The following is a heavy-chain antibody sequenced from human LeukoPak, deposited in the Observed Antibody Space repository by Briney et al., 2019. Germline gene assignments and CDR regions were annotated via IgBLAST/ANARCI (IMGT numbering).Heavy chain of an antibody. Sequence: PSETLSLTCTVSGGSISSYYWSWIRQPPGKGLEWIGYIYYSGSTYYNPSLKSRVTISVDTSKNQFSLKLSSVTAADTAVYYCARAYYYDSRSYFDYWGQGTLVTVSP. V-gene: IGHV4-59*12. CDR2: IYYSGST. CDR1: GGSISSYY. D-gene: IGHD3-22*01. J-gene: IGHJ4*02. CDR3: ARAYYYDSRSYFDY.